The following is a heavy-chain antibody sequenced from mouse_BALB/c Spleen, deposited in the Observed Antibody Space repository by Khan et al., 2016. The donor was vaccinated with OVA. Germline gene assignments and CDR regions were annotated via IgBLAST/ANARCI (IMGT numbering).Heavy chain of an antibody. J-gene: IGHJ3*01. CDR1: GYTFTSYW. Sequence: QMQLEESGAELAKPGASVKMSCKASGYTFTSYWMHWVKQRPGQGLEWIGYINPSTGYTEYNQKFKDKATLTADKSSSTAYMQLSSLTSEDSAVYYCANHVSSSAWFTYWGQGTLVTVSA. V-gene: IGHV1-7*01. D-gene: IGHD1-1*01. CDR3: ANHVSSSAWFTY. CDR2: INPSTGYT.